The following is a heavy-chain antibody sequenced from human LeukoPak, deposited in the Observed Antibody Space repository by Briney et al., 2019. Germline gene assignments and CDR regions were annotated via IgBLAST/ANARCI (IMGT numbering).Heavy chain of an antibody. J-gene: IGHJ3*02. CDR1: GYTFTGYY. CDR3: ARQYSGYDAIDAFDI. CDR2: INPNSGYT. Sequence: ASVKVSCKASGYTFTGYYMHWVRQAPGQGLEWMGRINPNSGYTNYPQKFQGRVTMTRDTSISTAYMELSRLRSDDTAVYYCARQYSGYDAIDAFDIWGQGTMVTVSS. V-gene: IGHV1-2*06. D-gene: IGHD5-12*01.